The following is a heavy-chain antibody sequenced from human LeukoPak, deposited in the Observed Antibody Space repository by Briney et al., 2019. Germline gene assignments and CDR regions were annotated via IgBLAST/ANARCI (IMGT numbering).Heavy chain of an antibody. V-gene: IGHV3-7*01. J-gene: IGHJ4*02. CDR1: GFTFSSYA. CDR3: VRDKMDRAVTGSLFDY. CDR2: IKQDGSEK. Sequence: GGSLRLSCAASGFTFSSYAMSWVRQAPGKGLKWVGNIKQDGSEKYYVDSVKGRFTISRDNARNSVYLQMNSLRAEDTAVYFCVRDKMDRAVTGSLFDYWGQGTLVTVSS. D-gene: IGHD3-10*01.